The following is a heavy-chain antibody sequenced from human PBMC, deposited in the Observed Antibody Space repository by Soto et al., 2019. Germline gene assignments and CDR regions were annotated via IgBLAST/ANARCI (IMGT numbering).Heavy chain of an antibody. CDR2: IYYSGST. D-gene: IGHD3-3*01. Sequence: SETLSLTCTVSGGSISSSSYYWGWIRQPPGKGLEWIGSIYYSGSTYYNPSLKSRVTISVDTSKNQFSLKLSSVTAADTAVYYCARRSTIFGVALGAFDIWGQGTMVTVSS. CDR1: GGSISSSSYY. V-gene: IGHV4-39*01. J-gene: IGHJ3*02. CDR3: ARRSTIFGVALGAFDI.